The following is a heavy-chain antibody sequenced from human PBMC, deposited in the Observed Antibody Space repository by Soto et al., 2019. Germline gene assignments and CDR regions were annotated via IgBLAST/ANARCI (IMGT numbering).Heavy chain of an antibody. CDR3: ARDLHFKGGGGLDP. Sequence: QVQLVESGGGVVQPGRSLRLSCAASGFTFSSYAMHWVRQAPGKGLEWVAVISYDGSNKYYADSVKGRFTISRDNSKNTLYLQMNSLRAEDTAVYYCARDLHFKGGGGLDPWGQGTLVTVSS. CDR2: ISYDGSNK. D-gene: IGHD3-3*02. V-gene: IGHV3-30-3*01. J-gene: IGHJ5*02. CDR1: GFTFSSYA.